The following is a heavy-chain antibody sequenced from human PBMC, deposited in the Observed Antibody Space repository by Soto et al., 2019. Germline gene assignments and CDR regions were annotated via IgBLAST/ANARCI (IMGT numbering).Heavy chain of an antibody. V-gene: IGHV3-23*01. Sequence: GGSLRLSCAASGFTFSSYAMSWVRQAPGKGLEWVSAISGSGGSTYYADSVKGRFTISRDNSKNTLYLQMNSLRAEDTAVYYCAKDWISGSYYYYYYGKDVWGQATTVTVSS. CDR3: AKDWISGSYYYYYYGKDV. D-gene: IGHD1-26*01. CDR2: ISGSGGST. J-gene: IGHJ6*02. CDR1: GFTFSSYA.